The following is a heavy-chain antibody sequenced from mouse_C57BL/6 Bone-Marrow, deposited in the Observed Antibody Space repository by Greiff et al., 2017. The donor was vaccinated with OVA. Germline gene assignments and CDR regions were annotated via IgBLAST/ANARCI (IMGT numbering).Heavy chain of an antibody. J-gene: IGHJ4*01. CDR1: GFTFSDYY. Sequence: VMLVESGGGLVQPGGSLKLSCAASGFTFSDYYMYWVRQTPEKRLEWVAYISNGGGSTYYPDTVKGRFTISRDNAKNTLYLQMSRLKSEDTAMYYCARLTGDYWGQGTSVTVSS. CDR3: ARLTGDY. CDR2: ISNGGGST. V-gene: IGHV5-12*01. D-gene: IGHD1-1*01.